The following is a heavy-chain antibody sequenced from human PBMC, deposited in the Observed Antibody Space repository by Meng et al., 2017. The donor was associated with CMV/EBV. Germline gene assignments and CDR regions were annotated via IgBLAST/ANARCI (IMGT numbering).Heavy chain of an antibody. J-gene: IGHJ5*02. D-gene: IGHD3-22*01. Sequence: SETLSLTCTVSGGSISSSSYYWGWIRQPPGKGLEWLGSIYYSGSTYYNPSLKSRVTISVDTSKNQFSLKLSSVTAADTAVYYCARDGPVMDYDSSGVNWFDPWGQGTLVTVSS. CDR1: GGSISSSSYY. CDR2: IYYSGST. CDR3: ARDGPVMDYDSSGVNWFDP. V-gene: IGHV4-39*07.